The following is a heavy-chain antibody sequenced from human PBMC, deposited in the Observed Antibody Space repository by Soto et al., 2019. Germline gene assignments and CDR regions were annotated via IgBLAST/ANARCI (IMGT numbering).Heavy chain of an antibody. D-gene: IGHD2-2*01. CDR1: GYTFTSYY. CDR2: ISAYNGNT. CDR3: ARGIVVVPAAPPRAYYFDY. J-gene: IGHJ4*02. V-gene: IGHV1-18*04. Sequence: ASVKVSCKASGYTFTSYYMHWVRQAPGQGLEWMGWISAYNGNTNYAQKLQGRVTMTTDTSTSTAYMELRSLRSDDTAVYYCARGIVVVPAAPPRAYYFDYWGQGTLVTVSS.